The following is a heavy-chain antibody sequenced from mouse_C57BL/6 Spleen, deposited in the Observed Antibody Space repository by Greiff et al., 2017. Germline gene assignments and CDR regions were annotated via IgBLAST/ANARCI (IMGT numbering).Heavy chain of an antibody. CDR2: ISDGGSYT. D-gene: IGHD1-1*01. CDR1: GFTFSSYA. V-gene: IGHV5-4*01. Sequence: EVKLVESGGGLVKPGGSLKLSCAASGFTFSSYAMSWVRQTPEKRLEWVATISDGGSYTYYPDNVKGRFTISRDNAKNKLYLQMSHLKSEDTAMYYCARDREDRITTVRGTHWYFDVWGTGTTVTVSS. CDR3: ARDREDRITTVRGTHWYFDV. J-gene: IGHJ1*03.